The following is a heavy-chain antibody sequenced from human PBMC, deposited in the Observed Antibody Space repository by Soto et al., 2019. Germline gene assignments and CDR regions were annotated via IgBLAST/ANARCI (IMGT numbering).Heavy chain of an antibody. Sequence: HPVGSLRLSCATSGFSFSNYAMSWVRQAPGKGLEWVAGISSSGYTYYVDSLKGRFTISRDNSKNSLYLQMNSLRAEDTAVYYCAKDLIDYSNSYFDYWGQGTLVTVSS. J-gene: IGHJ4*02. CDR2: ISSSGYT. V-gene: IGHV3-23*01. CDR1: GFSFSNYA. CDR3: AKDLIDYSNSYFDY. D-gene: IGHD4-4*01.